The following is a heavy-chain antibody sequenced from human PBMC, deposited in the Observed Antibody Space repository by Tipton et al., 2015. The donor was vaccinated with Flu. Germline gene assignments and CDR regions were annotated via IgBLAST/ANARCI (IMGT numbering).Heavy chain of an antibody. CDR1: GDSIGSDFY. V-gene: IGHV4-38-2*02. Sequence: TLSLTCSVSGDSIGSDFYWGWVRQPPGKGLEWIGNIHRSGTIYYNPSLKGRVTMSVDKSKNQFSLKLSSVTAADTAVYFCARDYGDFNWFDSWGHGTLVTVSS. J-gene: IGHJ5*01. D-gene: IGHD4-17*01. CDR3: ARDYGDFNWFDS. CDR2: IHRSGTI.